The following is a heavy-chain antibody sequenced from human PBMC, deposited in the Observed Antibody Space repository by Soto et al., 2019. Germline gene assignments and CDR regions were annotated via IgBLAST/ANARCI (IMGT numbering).Heavy chain of an antibody. J-gene: IGHJ6*02. CDR3: VTSSVTVVRDYYYYGMDV. Sequence: GESLKISCKGSGYSFTSYWISWVRQMPGKGLEWMGRIDPSDSYTNYSPSFQGHVTISADKSISTAYLQWSSLKASDTAMYYCVTSSVTVVRDYYYYGMDVWGQGTTVTVS. CDR2: IDPSDSYT. CDR1: GYSFTSYW. V-gene: IGHV5-10-1*01. D-gene: IGHD2-15*01.